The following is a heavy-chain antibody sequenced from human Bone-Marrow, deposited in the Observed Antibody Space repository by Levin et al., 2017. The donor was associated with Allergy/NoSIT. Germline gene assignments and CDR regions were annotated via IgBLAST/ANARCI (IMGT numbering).Heavy chain of an antibody. J-gene: IGHJ4*02. CDR2: ISNDGSNK. CDR3: AKERFLLDY. D-gene: IGHD3-16*01. CDR1: GFIFSSDG. Sequence: PGGSLRLSCAASGFIFSSDGMHWVRQAPGKGLEWVALISNDGSNKFYADPVKGRFTISRDNTKNTLYLQMNNLRPNDTAVYYRAKERFLLDYWGQGTLVTVSS. V-gene: IGHV3-30*18.